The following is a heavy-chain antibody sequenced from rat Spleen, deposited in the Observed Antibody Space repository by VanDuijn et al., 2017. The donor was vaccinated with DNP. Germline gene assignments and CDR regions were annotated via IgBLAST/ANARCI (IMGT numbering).Heavy chain of an antibody. J-gene: IGHJ1*01. Sequence: EVQLQESGPGLVKPSQSLSLTCSVTGYSITSSYRWNWIRKFPGNKMEWIGHIGYSGSTTYNPSLKSRISITRDTSKNQYFLQLHSVTTEDTAIYYCARATRGGVFPSYYWYFDFWGPGTMVTVSS. CDR3: ARATRGGVFPSYYWYFDF. D-gene: IGHD1-4*01. CDR2: IGYSGST. CDR1: GYSITSSY. V-gene: IGHV3-1*01.